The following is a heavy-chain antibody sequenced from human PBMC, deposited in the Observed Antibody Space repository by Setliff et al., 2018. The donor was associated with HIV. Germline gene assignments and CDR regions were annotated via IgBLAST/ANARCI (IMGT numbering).Heavy chain of an antibody. Sequence: ASVKVSCKTSGYSFTSSGISWVRQAPGQGLEWMGWISIYNANTKYAQKFQGRVTMTTDTSTSTAYMELRSLRFDDTAVYYCARATEAGTIDYWGQGTLVTVSS. CDR2: ISIYNANT. CDR1: GYSFTSSG. J-gene: IGHJ4*02. V-gene: IGHV1-18*01. CDR3: ARATEAGTIDY. D-gene: IGHD1-1*01.